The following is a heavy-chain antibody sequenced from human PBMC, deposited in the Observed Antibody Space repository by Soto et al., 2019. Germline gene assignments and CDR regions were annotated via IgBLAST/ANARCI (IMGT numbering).Heavy chain of an antibody. CDR2: IIPSFGTA. CDR3: ARESGITGTTSDAFDI. V-gene: IGHV1-69*01. D-gene: IGHD1-7*01. Sequence: QVQLVQSGAEVKKPGSSVKVSCKASGGTFSSYAISWVRQAPGHGLEWMGGIIPSFGTANYAQKFQGRVTITADESTSTAYMELSSLRSEDTAVYYCARESGITGTTSDAFDIWGQGTMVTVSS. J-gene: IGHJ3*02. CDR1: GGTFSSYA.